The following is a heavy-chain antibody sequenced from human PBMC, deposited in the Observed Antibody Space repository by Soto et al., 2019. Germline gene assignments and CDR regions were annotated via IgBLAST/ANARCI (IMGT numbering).Heavy chain of an antibody. V-gene: IGHV4-4*02. CDR1: GGSISSSNW. CDR2: IYHSGST. Sequence: SETLSLTCAVSGGSISSSNWWSWVRQPPGKGLEWIGEIYHSGSTNYNPSLKSRVTISVDKSKNQFSLKLSSVTAADTAVYYCARDKRQWLDYYFDYWGQGTLVTVSS. J-gene: IGHJ4*02. CDR3: ARDKRQWLDYYFDY. D-gene: IGHD6-19*01.